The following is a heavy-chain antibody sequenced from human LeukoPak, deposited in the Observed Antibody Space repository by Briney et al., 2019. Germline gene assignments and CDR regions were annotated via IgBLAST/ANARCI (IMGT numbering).Heavy chain of an antibody. V-gene: IGHV3-74*01. J-gene: IGHJ4*02. CDR2: IDPDGSYT. CDR3: ARDLKMATISPFDY. CDR1: GFTFSSYW. Sequence: PGGSLRLSCAASGFTFSSYWMHWVRQAPGKGLVWVSRIDPDGSYTSYADSVKGRFTISRDNAKNTLYLQMNSLRAEDTAVYYCARDLKMATISPFDYWGQGTLVTVSS. D-gene: IGHD5-24*01.